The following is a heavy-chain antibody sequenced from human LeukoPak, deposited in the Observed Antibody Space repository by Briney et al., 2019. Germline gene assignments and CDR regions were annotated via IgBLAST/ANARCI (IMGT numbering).Heavy chain of an antibody. CDR1: GYTFTGYY. J-gene: IGHJ4*02. CDR3: AGVGIVVVPAAPFDY. Sequence: GASVKVSCKASGYTFTGYYMHWVRQAPGQGLEWMGWIDPKSGGTNYAQKFQGRVTMTRDTSISTAYMELSRLRSDDTAVYYCAGVGIVVVPAAPFDYWGQGTLVTVSS. CDR2: IDPKSGGT. V-gene: IGHV1-2*02. D-gene: IGHD2-2*01.